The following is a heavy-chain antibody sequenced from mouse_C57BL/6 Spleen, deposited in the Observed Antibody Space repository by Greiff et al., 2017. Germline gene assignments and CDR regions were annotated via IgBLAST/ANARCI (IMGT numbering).Heavy chain of an antibody. CDR1: GYSFTDYN. Sequence: EVQLVESGPELVKPGASVKISCKASGYSFTDYNMNWVKQTNGKSLEWIGVINPTYGTNSYNQKFKCKDTLTVDQSTSTAYMQLNSRTSEDSAVYYCASTLLDYWGQGTTLTVSS. CDR3: ASTLLDY. D-gene: IGHD5-1*01. V-gene: IGHV1-39*01. CDR2: INPTYGTN. J-gene: IGHJ2*01.